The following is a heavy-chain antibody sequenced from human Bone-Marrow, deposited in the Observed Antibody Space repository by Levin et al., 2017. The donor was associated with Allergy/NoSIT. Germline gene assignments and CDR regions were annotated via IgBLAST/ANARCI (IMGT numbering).Heavy chain of an antibody. Sequence: GGSLRLSCAASGFTFSSHGMHWVRQAPGKGLEWVAFISYDGSKTSYPDSVKGRFTISRDNLKNTLYLQMNSLKAEDTAGYYCAKDGLSDYDSRGYYPGLQRGFDYWGQGTPVTVSS. CDR3: AKDGLSDYDSRGYYPGLQRGFDY. CDR1: GFTFSSHG. V-gene: IGHV3-30*02. CDR2: ISYDGSKT. J-gene: IGHJ4*01. D-gene: IGHD3-22*01.